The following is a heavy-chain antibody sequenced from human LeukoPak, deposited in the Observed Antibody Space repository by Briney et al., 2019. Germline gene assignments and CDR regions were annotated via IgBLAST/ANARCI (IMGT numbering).Heavy chain of an antibody. CDR3: ARHIGGGIEDMDV. CDR2: IYVTGN. J-gene: IGHJ6*03. CDR1: GGCIGTYY. V-gene: IGHV4-59*08. Sequence: SETLSLTCTVSGGCIGTYYCSWVRQSPGKGLEWIGYIYVTGNRYNPYLQSRVTISVDTSRNQFFLKMSSVTAADTAVYYCARHIGGGIEDMDVWGKGTKVTVSS. D-gene: IGHD3-16*02.